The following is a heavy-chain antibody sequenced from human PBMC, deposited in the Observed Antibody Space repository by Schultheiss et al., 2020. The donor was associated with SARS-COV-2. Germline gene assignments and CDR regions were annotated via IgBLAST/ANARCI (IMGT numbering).Heavy chain of an antibody. D-gene: IGHD6-13*01. J-gene: IGHJ5*02. V-gene: IGHV3-13*04. CDR2: IGTAGDT. CDR1: GFTFSSYD. Sequence: GGSLRLSCAASGFTFSSYDMHWVRQATGKGLEWVSAIGTAGDTYYQGSVKGRFTISRDNAKNSLYLQMNSLRAEDTAVYYCARGGPVYSSSWYWFDPWGQGTLVTVSS. CDR3: ARGGPVYSSSWYWFDP.